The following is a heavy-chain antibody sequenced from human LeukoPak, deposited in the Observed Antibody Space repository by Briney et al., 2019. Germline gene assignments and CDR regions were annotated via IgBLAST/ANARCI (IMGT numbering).Heavy chain of an antibody. V-gene: IGHV3-30*02. CDR3: AKDMIAAAEYYYYGMDV. CDR1: GFTFSSYG. CDR2: IRYDGSNK. D-gene: IGHD6-13*01. J-gene: IGHJ6*02. Sequence: PGGSLRLSCAASGFTFSSYGMHWVRQAPGKGLEWVAFIRYDGSNKYYADSVKGRFTISRDNSKNTLYLQMNSLRAEDTAVYYCAKDMIAAAEYYYYGMDVWGQGTTVTVSS.